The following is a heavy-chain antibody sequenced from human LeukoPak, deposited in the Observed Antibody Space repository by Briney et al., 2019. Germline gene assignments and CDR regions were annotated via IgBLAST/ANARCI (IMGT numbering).Heavy chain of an antibody. CDR1: CGSFRGYY. CDR3: ARHVSGQLGAGFDY. CDR2: INHSGST. D-gene: IGHD6-6*01. Sequence: SETLSLTCAVYCGSFRGYYWSWIRQPPGKGLEGIGEINHSGSTNYNPSLKSRVTISVDTSKNQFSLKLSSVTAADTAVYYCARHVSGQLGAGFDYWGQGTLVTVSS. V-gene: IGHV4-34*01. J-gene: IGHJ4*02.